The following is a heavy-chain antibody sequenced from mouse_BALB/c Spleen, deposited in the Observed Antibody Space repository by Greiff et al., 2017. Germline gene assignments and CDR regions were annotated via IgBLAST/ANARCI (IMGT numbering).Heavy chain of an antibody. CDR3: ARSGDYGPYYYAMDY. V-gene: IGHV1S81*02. D-gene: IGHD2-4*01. CDR1: GYTFTSYW. Sequence: QVQLQQPGAELVKPWASVKLSCKASGYTFTSYWMHWVKQRPGQGLEWIGEINPSNGRTNYNEKFKSKATLTVDKSSSTAYMQLSSLTSEDSAVYYCARSGDYGPYYYAMDYWGQGTSVTVSS. CDR2: INPSNGRT. J-gene: IGHJ4*01.